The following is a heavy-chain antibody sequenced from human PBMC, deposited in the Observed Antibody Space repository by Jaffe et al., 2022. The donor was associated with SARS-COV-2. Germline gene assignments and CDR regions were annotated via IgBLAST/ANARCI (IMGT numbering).Heavy chain of an antibody. J-gene: IGHJ6*02. Sequence: EVQLVESGGGLVQPGGSLRLSCAASGFTFSSYSMNWVRQAPGKGLEWVSYISSSSSTIYYADSVKGRFTISRDNAKNSLYLQMNSLRDEDTAVYYCARALSLLRYSGYGMDVWGQGTTVTVSS. V-gene: IGHV3-48*02. D-gene: IGHD3-9*01. CDR2: ISSSSSTI. CDR1: GFTFSSYS. CDR3: ARALSLLRYSGYGMDV.